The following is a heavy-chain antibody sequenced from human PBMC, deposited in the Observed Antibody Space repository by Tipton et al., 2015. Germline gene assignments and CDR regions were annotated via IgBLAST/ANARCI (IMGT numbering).Heavy chain of an antibody. V-gene: IGHV1-18*01. J-gene: IGHJ4*02. Sequence: QLVQSGPEVKKPGASVKVSCKASDYTFSSYGISWVRQAPGQGLEWMGWISAYSGNTNYAEKFQGRVTMTTDTSTSTAYMELRSLRSDDTAVYYCARLTVMVSGPPDYWGQGILVTVSS. CDR3: ARLTVMVSGPPDY. D-gene: IGHD2-8*01. CDR2: ISAYSGNT. CDR1: DYTFSSYG.